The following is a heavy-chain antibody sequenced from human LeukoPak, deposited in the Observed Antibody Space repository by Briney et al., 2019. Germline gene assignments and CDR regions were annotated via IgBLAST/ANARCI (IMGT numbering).Heavy chain of an antibody. CDR2: ISYDGSNK. CDR3: AKDSSSWYRNYGMDV. V-gene: IGHV3-30*18. J-gene: IGHJ6*02. CDR1: GFTFSSYG. D-gene: IGHD6-13*01. Sequence: VGSLRLSCAASGFTFSSYGMHWVRQAPGKGLEWVAVISYDGSNKYYADSVKGRFTISRDNSKNTLYLQMNSLRAEDTAVYYCAKDSSSWYRNYGMDVWGQGTTVTVSS.